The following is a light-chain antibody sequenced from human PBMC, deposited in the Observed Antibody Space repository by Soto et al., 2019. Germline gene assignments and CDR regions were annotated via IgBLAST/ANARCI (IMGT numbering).Light chain of an antibody. J-gene: IGKJ4*01. CDR2: DAS. CDR1: QTISSGC. CDR3: QQNGTSPLT. V-gene: IGKV3-20*01. Sequence: EIVLTQSPGNLSLSPGERATLSCRASQTISSGCLAWYQQKPGQPPRLLIYDASTRAIGIPDRFSGSGSGTDFTLTISRLEPEDFVMYYCQQNGTSPLTFGGGTKVDIK.